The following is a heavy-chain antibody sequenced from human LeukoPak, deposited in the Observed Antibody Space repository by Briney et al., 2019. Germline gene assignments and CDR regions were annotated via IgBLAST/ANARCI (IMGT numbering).Heavy chain of an antibody. Sequence: GGSLRLSCAASGFTFSSYGMHWVRQAPGKGLEWVAFIRYDGSNKYYADSVKGRFTISRDNAKNSLYLQMNSLRAEDTAVYYCAIGRRDGYNLVDSFDYRGQGTLVTVSS. CDR1: GFTFSSYG. V-gene: IGHV3-30*02. D-gene: IGHD5-24*01. CDR2: IRYDGSNK. J-gene: IGHJ4*02. CDR3: AIGRRDGYNLVDSFDY.